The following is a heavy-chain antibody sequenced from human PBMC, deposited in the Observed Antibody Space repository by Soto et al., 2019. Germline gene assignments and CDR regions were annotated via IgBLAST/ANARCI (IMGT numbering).Heavy chain of an antibody. CDR1: GGSISSSSYY. Sequence: SETLSLTCTVSGGSISSSSYYWVWIRQPPGKGLEWIGSIYYSGSTYYNPSLKSRVTISVDTSKNQFSLKLSSVTAADTAVYYCARPGMQDWFDPWGQGTLVTVSS. D-gene: IGHD2-8*01. CDR3: ARPGMQDWFDP. J-gene: IGHJ5*02. CDR2: IYYSGST. V-gene: IGHV4-39*01.